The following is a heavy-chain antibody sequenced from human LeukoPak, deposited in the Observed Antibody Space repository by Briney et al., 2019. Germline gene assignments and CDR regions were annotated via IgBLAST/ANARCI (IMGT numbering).Heavy chain of an antibody. Sequence: SETLSLTCTVSGGSISSSSYYWGWIRQPPGKGLEWIVSIYYSGSTYYNPSLKSRVTISVDTSKNQFSLKLSSVTAADTAVYYCARVRGGNYYDSSGYYTFDYWGQGTLVTVSS. J-gene: IGHJ4*02. V-gene: IGHV4-39*01. CDR3: ARVRGGNYYDSSGYYTFDY. CDR1: GGSISSSSYY. CDR2: IYYSGST. D-gene: IGHD3-22*01.